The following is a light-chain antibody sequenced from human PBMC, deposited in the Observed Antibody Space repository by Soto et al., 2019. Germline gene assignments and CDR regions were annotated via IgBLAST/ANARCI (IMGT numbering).Light chain of an antibody. CDR1: QSVDRY. Sequence: EIVLTQSLATLSLSPGDRATLSCRASQSVDRYLAWYQEKPGQAPRLLIYDTSDRATGIPDRFSGSGSGTDFTLTISSREPEDFAVYYCQQGSNWYTFGQGTKLEIK. V-gene: IGKV3-11*01. J-gene: IGKJ2*01. CDR3: QQGSNWYT. CDR2: DTS.